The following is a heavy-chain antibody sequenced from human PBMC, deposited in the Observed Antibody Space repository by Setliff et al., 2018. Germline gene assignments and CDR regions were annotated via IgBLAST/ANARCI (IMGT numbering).Heavy chain of an antibody. CDR2: ISSRGSTI. V-gene: IGHV3-48*03. J-gene: IGHJ4*02. CDR3: ARVHSGTYGY. CDR1: GFTFSSYE. D-gene: IGHD1-26*01. Sequence: PGESLRLSCAASGFTFSSYEMNWVRQAPGKGLEWVSYISSRGSTIYYADSVKGRFTIFRDSAKNSLYLQMNSLRAEDTAVYYCARVHSGTYGYWGQGTLVTVSS.